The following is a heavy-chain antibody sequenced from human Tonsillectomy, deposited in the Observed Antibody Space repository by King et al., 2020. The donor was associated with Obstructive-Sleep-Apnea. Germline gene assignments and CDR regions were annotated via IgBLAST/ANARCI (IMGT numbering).Heavy chain of an antibody. CDR3: ARDGPPRPGYCSATSCFFDD. Sequence: EQLVQSGAEVKKPGSSVKVSCKASGDTFTNYAISWVRQAPGQGLEWMGRIIPILAMANYAQKFQGRVTITADKSTNTAYMELNSLRSEDSAMYYCARDGPPRPGYCSATSCFFDDWGQGTLVTVSS. CDR1: GDTFTNYA. V-gene: IGHV1-69*09. J-gene: IGHJ4*02. CDR2: IIPILAMA. D-gene: IGHD2-2*01.